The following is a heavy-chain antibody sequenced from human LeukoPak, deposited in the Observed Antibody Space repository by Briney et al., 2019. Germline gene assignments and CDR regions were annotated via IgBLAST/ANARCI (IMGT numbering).Heavy chain of an antibody. Sequence: GGSLRLSCAASGFTFDNYAMNGVREAPGKGLVWVSYISGGGAKRHYSDSVKGRFTISRDNPKNTLYLQINNLRAEDTAMYYCARGYGDYVDWFDPWGQGTLVTVSS. D-gene: IGHD4-17*01. CDR1: GFTFDNYA. CDR2: ISGGGAKR. J-gene: IGHJ5*02. CDR3: ARGYGDYVDWFDP. V-gene: IGHV3-23*01.